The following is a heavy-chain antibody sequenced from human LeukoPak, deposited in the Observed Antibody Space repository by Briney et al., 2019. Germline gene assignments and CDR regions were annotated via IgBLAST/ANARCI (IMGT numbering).Heavy chain of an antibody. J-gene: IGHJ6*03. V-gene: IGHV1-69*13. CDR2: IIPIFGTA. CDR3: AGPNRYMDA. Sequence: SVKVSCKASGYTFTSYAMNWVRQAPGQGLEWMGGIIPIFGTANYAQKFQGRVTITADESTSTAYMELSSLRSEDTAVYYCAGPNRYMDAWGKGTTVTISS. CDR1: GYTFTSYA.